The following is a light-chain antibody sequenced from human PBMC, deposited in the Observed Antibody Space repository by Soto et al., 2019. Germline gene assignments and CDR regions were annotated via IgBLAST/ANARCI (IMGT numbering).Light chain of an antibody. Sequence: EIVLTQSPGTLSLSLGERATLSCRASQSVSSYLAWYQQKPGQAPRLLLYDASRRATASADSFSGSESGTHFTRYISRLEHEDFAVYYSQQYGVSPWTFGHRIKVDIQ. J-gene: IGKJ1*01. CDR2: DAS. CDR1: QSVSSY. V-gene: IGKV3-20*01. CDR3: QQYGVSPWT.